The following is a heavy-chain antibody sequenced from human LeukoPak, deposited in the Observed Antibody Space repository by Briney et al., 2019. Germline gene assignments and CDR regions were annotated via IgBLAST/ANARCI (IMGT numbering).Heavy chain of an antibody. D-gene: IGHD5-12*01. V-gene: IGHV3-30-3*01. CDR1: GFTFSSYA. J-gene: IGHJ4*02. CDR3: ARDLSGYDSLGTN. CDR2: ISYDGSNK. Sequence: PGRSLRLSCAASGFTFSSYAMHWVRQAPGKGLEWVAVISYDGSNKYYADSVKGRFTISRDNAKNSLYLQMNSLRAEDTAVYYCARDLSGYDSLGTNWGQGTLVTVTS.